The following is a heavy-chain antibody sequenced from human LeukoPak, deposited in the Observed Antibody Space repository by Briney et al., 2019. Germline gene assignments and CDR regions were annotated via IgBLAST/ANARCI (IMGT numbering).Heavy chain of an antibody. Sequence: PGGSLRLSCSGSGLKFVDYGLSWVRQAPGKGLGWVSGINWDGENTAYADSVKGRFTISRDNAENALYLQMDSLRAEDTALYHCARDLSATWYSLDYWGRGTLVTVSS. J-gene: IGHJ4*02. V-gene: IGHV3-20*01. CDR2: INWDGENT. CDR1: GLKFVDYG. CDR3: ARDLSATWYSLDY. D-gene: IGHD2-15*01.